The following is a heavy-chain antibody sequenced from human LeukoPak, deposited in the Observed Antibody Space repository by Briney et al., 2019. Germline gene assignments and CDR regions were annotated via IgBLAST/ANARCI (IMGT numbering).Heavy chain of an antibody. D-gene: IGHD6-19*01. J-gene: IGHJ5*02. V-gene: IGHV4-59*08. CDR3: ARHVRKRGIAVAGSPGWFDP. Sequence: SETLSLTCTVSGGSISSDYWSWIRQSPGKGLEWIANIYYSGSTNYNPSLKSRVTISIDTSKNQFSLKLSSVTAADTAVYYCARHVRKRGIAVAGSPGWFDPWGQGTLVTVSS. CDR1: GGSISSDY. CDR2: IYYSGST.